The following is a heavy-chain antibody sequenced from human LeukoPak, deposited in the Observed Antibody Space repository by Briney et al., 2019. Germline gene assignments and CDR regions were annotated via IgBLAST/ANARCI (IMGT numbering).Heavy chain of an antibody. D-gene: IGHD1-26*01. CDR3: AKDRGGSYFGSAFDY. J-gene: IGHJ4*02. CDR1: GFTFSSYG. CDR2: IRYDGSNK. Sequence: GGSLRLSCAASGFTFSSYGMHWVRQAPGKGLEWVAFIRYDGSNKYYADSVKGRFTISSDNSKNTLYLQMNSLRAEDTAVYYCAKDRGGSYFGSAFDYWGQGTLVTVSS. V-gene: IGHV3-30*02.